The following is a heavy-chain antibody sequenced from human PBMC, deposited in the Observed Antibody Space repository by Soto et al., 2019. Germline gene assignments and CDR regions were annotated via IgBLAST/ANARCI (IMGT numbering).Heavy chain of an antibody. CDR1: GFTFSSYA. CDR3: AKGDYGDYGLLDY. V-gene: IGHV3-23*01. Sequence: EVQLLESGGGLVQPGGSLRLSCAASGFTFSSYAISWVRQAPGKGLEWVSAISGSGGSTYSGDSVKGRFTISRDNSRNTLFLQMNRLRAEDTAVYYCAKGDYGDYGLLDYWGQGTLVTVSS. D-gene: IGHD4-17*01. CDR2: ISGSGGST. J-gene: IGHJ4*02.